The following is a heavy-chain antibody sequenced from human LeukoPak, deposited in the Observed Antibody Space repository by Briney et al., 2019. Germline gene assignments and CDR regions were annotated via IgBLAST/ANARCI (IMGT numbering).Heavy chain of an antibody. D-gene: IGHD2-15*01. Sequence: SDTLSLTCAVSDYSISSSNWGGWIRQPPGKGLEWIGYIYYSGSMYYNPSLKSRATMSVDTSKNQFSLKLSSVTAVDTAVYYCARKGSGNACDIWGQGTIVTVSS. J-gene: IGHJ3*02. CDR2: IYYSGSM. CDR1: DYSISSSNW. CDR3: ARKGSGNACDI. V-gene: IGHV4-28*05.